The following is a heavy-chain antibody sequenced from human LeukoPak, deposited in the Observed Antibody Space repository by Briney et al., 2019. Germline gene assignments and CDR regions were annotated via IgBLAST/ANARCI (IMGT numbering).Heavy chain of an antibody. D-gene: IGHD3-10*01. V-gene: IGHV4-34*01. CDR1: GGSFSDYY. J-gene: IGHJ4*02. Sequence: SETLSLTCAVYGGSFSDYYWSWIRQPPGKGLEWIGEINHGGSTNYNPSLKSRVTIFVDTSKNQFSLKLNSVTAADTAVYYCARHGSYCFDSWGQGTLVTVSS. CDR3: ARHGSYCFDS. CDR2: INHGGST.